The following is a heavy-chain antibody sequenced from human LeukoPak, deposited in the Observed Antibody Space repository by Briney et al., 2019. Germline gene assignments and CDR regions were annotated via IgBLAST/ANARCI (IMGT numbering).Heavy chain of an antibody. CDR2: INHSGST. V-gene: IGHV4-34*01. CDR1: GGSFSGYY. CDR3: ARGMIAARLHYYYYYMDV. J-gene: IGHJ6*03. D-gene: IGHD6-6*01. Sequence: SETLSLTCAVYGGSFSGYYWSWIRQPPGKGLEWIGEINHSGSTNYNPSLKSRVTISVDTSKNQFSLKLSSVTAADTAVHYCARGMIAARLHYYYYYMDVWGKGTTVTVSS.